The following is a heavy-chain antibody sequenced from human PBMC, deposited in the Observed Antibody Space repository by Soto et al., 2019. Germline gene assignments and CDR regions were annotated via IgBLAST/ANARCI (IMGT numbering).Heavy chain of an antibody. CDR2: ISGSGGST. J-gene: IGHJ4*02. CDR1: GFTFSSYA. V-gene: IGHV3-23*01. Sequence: PGGSLRLSCAASGFTFSSYAMSWVRQAPGKGLEWVSAISGSGGSTYYADSVKGRFTISRDNSKNTLYLQMNSLRAEDTAVYYCAKRELPISGGSCCNGLIDYWGQGTLVTVSS. D-gene: IGHD2-15*01. CDR3: AKRELPISGGSCCNGLIDY.